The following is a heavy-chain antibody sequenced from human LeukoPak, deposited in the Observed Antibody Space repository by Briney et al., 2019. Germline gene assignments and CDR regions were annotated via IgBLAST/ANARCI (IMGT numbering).Heavy chain of an antibody. J-gene: IGHJ4*02. D-gene: IGHD2-15*01. CDR3: AKGSGGSCFSPLDY. V-gene: IGHV3-23*01. CDR2: VCGSGGST. CDR1: GFTFSSYA. Sequence: GSLRLSCAASGFTFSSYAMNWVRQAPGKGLEWVSAVCGSGGSTYYADSVKGRFTISRDNSKNTLYLQMNSLRAEDTAVYYCAKGSGGSCFSPLDYWGRGTLVTVSS.